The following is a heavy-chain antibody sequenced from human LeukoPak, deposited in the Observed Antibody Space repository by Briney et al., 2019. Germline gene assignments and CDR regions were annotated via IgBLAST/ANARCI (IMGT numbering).Heavy chain of an antibody. J-gene: IGHJ4*02. CDR1: GFTFSDCY. CDR3: AKDIGAGAAAGPFDY. CDR2: ISGSGTTI. Sequence: GGSLRLSCAASGFTFSDCYMSWIRQAPGKGLEWVSYISGSGTTIYYADSVKGRFTISRDNAKNSLYLQMNSLRAEDTALYYCAKDIGAGAAAGPFDYWGQGTLVTVSS. V-gene: IGHV3-11*01. D-gene: IGHD6-13*01.